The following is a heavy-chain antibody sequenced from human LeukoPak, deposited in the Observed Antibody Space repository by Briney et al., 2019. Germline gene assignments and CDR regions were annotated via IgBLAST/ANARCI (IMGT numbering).Heavy chain of an antibody. J-gene: IGHJ4*02. CDR2: ISYDGSNK. D-gene: IGHD6-13*01. CDR3: AKDLKPAAGSFDY. V-gene: IGHV3-30*18. Sequence: GGSLRLSCAASGFTFSSYGMHWVRQAPGKGLEWVAVISYDGSNKYYADSVKGRFTISRDNSKNTLYLQMNSLRAEDTAVYYCAKDLKPAAGSFDYWGQGTLVTVSS. CDR1: GFTFSSYG.